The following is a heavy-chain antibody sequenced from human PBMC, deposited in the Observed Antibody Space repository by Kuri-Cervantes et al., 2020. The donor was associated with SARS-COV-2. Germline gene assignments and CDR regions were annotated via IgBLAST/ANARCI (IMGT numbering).Heavy chain of an antibody. Sequence: GESLKISCAASGSTFSNAWMSWVRQAPGKGLEWVSAISGSGGSTYYADSVKGRFTISRDNSKNTLYLQMNSLRAEDTAVYYCAKLAGSNYFYYYGMDVWGQGTTVTVSS. D-gene: IGHD4-11*01. CDR1: GSTFSNAW. J-gene: IGHJ6*02. V-gene: IGHV3-23*01. CDR3: AKLAGSNYFYYYGMDV. CDR2: ISGSGGST.